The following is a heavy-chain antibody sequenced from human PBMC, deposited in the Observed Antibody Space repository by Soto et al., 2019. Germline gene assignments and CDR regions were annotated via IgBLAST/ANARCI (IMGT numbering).Heavy chain of an antibody. CDR2: IYYRGST. J-gene: IGHJ6*02. CDR1: GGSISSYY. D-gene: IGHD3-22*01. V-gene: IGHV4-59*01. CDR3: ARESPYYYYDSSGYPPKRYYYYYSMDV. Sequence: PSETLTLTCTVSGGSISSYYWSWIRQPPGEGLEGMGYIYYRGSTNYNPSLKSRVTISVATSKNQFSLKLSSVTAADTAVYYCARESPYYYYDSSGYPPKRYYYYYSMDVWGQGTTVTVSS.